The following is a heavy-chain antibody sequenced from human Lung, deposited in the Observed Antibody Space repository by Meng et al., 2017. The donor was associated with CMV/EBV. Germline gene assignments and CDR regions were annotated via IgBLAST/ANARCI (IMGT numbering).Heavy chain of an antibody. D-gene: IGHD6-13*01. V-gene: IGHV4-30-4*08. CDR1: GASISSGYYH. Sequence: QVQLQESGPGLVRPSQTLSLTCTLSGASISSGYYHWSWIRQPPGKGLEYIGHIYDSRSGTTYYNPSLKSRVTISVDTSNNQFSLKVISVTAADTAVYYCANYRVGAGGQGSWGQGTLVTVSS. CDR3: ANYRVGAGGQGS. CDR2: IYDSRSGTT. J-gene: IGHJ5*02.